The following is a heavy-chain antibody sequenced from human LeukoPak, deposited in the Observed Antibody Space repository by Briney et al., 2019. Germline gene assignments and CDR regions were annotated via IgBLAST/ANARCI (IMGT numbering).Heavy chain of an antibody. V-gene: IGHV4-59*01. CDR1: GGSISGYY. CDR2: IPYSGSP. J-gene: IGHJ4*02. CDR3: ARDKQPGDY. D-gene: IGHD6-13*01. Sequence: PSETLSLTCTVSGGSISGYYWGWIRQPPGNALEWIGYIPYSGSPTYNPSLKSRVTISVDTSKNQFSLKLSSVTSADTAVYYCARDKQPGDYWGQGTLVTVSS.